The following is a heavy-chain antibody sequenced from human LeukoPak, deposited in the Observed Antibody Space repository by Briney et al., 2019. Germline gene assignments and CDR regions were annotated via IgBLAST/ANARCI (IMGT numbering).Heavy chain of an antibody. D-gene: IGHD6-13*01. J-gene: IGHJ1*01. V-gene: IGHV3-7*03. CDR1: GLSFSSDW. CDR3: AKGPRGTPIAGTPEYFQH. CDR2: IKQDGSEK. Sequence: PGGSLRLSCAASGLSFSSDWMTWVRQPPGKGPEWVSTIKQDGSEKYYVDSVKGRFTVSRDNARNSLYLQMNTLRAEDTALYYCAKGPRGTPIAGTPEYFQHWGQGTLVIVSS.